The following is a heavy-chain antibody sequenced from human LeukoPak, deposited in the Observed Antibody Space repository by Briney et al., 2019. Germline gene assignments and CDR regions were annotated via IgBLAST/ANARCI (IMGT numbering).Heavy chain of an antibody. D-gene: IGHD6-19*01. CDR2: ISYDGSNK. CDR3: AKEHIPVAGHNWFDP. Sequence: GRSLRLSCAASGFTFSSYAMHWVRQAPGKGLEWVAVISYDGSNKYYADSVKGRFTISRDNSKNTLYLQMNSLRAEDTAVYYCAKEHIPVAGHNWFDPWGQGTLVTVSS. V-gene: IGHV3-30*04. J-gene: IGHJ5*02. CDR1: GFTFSSYA.